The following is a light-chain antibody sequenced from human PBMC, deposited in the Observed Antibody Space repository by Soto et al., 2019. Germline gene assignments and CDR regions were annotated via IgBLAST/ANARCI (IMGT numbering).Light chain of an antibody. CDR3: LQYGVSFPWT. CDR1: QSVSKSF. CDR2: GAL. Sequence: IVWSQSPGTQYVSPGERVALSCRASQSVSKSFVAWYQQKPGQAPRLLIYGALSRATGVPDRFSGSGYGTDFTLTISRLEPEDFAVYSFLQYGVSFPWTFGQRTKV. V-gene: IGKV3-20*01. J-gene: IGKJ1*01.